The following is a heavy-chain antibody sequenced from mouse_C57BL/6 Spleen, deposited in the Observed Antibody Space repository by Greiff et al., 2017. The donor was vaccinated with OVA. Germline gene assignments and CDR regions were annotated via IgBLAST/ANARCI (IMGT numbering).Heavy chain of an antibody. D-gene: IGHD6-5*01. CDR3: AREKPYDSYAMDY. J-gene: IGHJ4*01. V-gene: IGHV1-55*01. Sequence: VQLQLPGAELVKPGASVKMSCKASGYTFTSYWITWVKQRPGQGLEWIGDIYPGSGSTNYNEKFKSKATMTVDTSSSTAYMQLSSLTSEDSAVYYCAREKPYDSYAMDYWGQGTSGTVSS. CDR2: IYPGSGST. CDR1: GYTFTSYW.